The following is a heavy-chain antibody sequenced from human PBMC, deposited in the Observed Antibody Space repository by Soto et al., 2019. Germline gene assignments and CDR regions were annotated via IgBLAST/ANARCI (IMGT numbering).Heavy chain of an antibody. CDR2: INTDGSTT. V-gene: IGHV3-74*01. D-gene: IGHD3-16*01. CDR3: ARDLGGYASH. J-gene: IGHJ4*02. CDR1: GFTFSNYW. Sequence: EVQLVESGGGLVQPGGSLRLSCAASGFTFSNYWMHWVRQAPGKGPVWVSRINTDGSTTNYADSVKGRFTISRDNAKNTLYLQTDSLGAEYTAVYYCARDLGGYASHWGQGTLVTVSS.